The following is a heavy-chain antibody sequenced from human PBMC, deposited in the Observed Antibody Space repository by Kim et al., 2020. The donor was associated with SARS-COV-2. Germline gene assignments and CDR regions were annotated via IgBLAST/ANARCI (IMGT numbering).Heavy chain of an antibody. CDR2: ISWNSVSK. J-gene: IGHJ3*02. CDR1: GFTFGDYA. D-gene: IGHD6-13*01. CDR3: VKDWSGRWYDAFDI. V-gene: IGHV3-9*01. Sequence: GGSLRLSCAASGFTFGDYAMHWVRQAPGKGLEWVSRISWNSVSKTYADSVKGRFTISRDNAKNSLYLQMNSLRAEDTALYYCVKDWSGRWYDAFDIWGQGTMVTVSS.